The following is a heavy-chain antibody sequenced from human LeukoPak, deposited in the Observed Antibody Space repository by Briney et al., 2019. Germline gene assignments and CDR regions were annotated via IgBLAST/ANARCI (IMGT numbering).Heavy chain of an antibody. CDR3: AKDAAGPEY. Sequence: GGSLRLSCAASGFTFSDYSMTWVRQAPGKGLFWVSGISAGGGSTYYADSVKGRFTISRDNSRNTLYLQMNSLRAEDTAVYYCAKDAAGPEYWGQGTLVTVSS. CDR1: GFTFSDYS. J-gene: IGHJ4*02. D-gene: IGHD6-13*01. CDR2: ISAGGGST. V-gene: IGHV3-23*01.